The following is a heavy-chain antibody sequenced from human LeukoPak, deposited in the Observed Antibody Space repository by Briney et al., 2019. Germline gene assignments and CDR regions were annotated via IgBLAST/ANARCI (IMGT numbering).Heavy chain of an antibody. D-gene: IGHD6-6*01. CDR2: IRYDGSNK. CDR3: AKGGEQLVYSPYFDY. CDR1: GFTFSSYG. J-gene: IGHJ4*02. Sequence: GGSLRLSCAASGFTFSSYGMHWVRQAPGKGLEWVAFIRYDGSNKYYADSVKGRFTISRDNSKNTLDLQMNSLRAEDTAVYYCAKGGEQLVYSPYFDYWGQGTLVTVSS. V-gene: IGHV3-30*02.